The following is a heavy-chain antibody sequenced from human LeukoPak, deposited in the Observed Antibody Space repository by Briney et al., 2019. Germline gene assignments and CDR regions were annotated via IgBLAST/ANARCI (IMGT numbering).Heavy chain of an antibody. CDR2: IYYSGST. CDR3: ARAHYRPRGVTIFGVDRNYYYYYMDV. Sequence: PSETLSLTCAVYGGSFSGYYWSWIRQPPGKGLEWIGYIYYSGSTNYNPSLKSRVTISVDTSKNQFSLKLSSVTAADTAVYYCARAHYRPRGVTIFGVDRNYYYYYMDVWGKGTTVTVSS. V-gene: IGHV4-59*01. D-gene: IGHD3-3*01. CDR1: GGSFSGYY. J-gene: IGHJ6*03.